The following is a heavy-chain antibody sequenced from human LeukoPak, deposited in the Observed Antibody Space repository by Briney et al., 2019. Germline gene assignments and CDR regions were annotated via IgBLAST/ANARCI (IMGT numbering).Heavy chain of an antibody. CDR2: IWYDGSNK. CDR1: GFTFSSYG. V-gene: IGHV3-33*01. CDR3: ARDYYRYFDY. J-gene: IGHJ4*02. D-gene: IGHD3-22*01. Sequence: GGSLRLSCAASGFTFSSYGMHWVRQAPGKGPEWVAVIWYDGSNKYYADSVKGRFTISRDNSKNTLYLQMNSLGAEDTAVYYCARDYYRYFDYWGQGTLVTVSS.